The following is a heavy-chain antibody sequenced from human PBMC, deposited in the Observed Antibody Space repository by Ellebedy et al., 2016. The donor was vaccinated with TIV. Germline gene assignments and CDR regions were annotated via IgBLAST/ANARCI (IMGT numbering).Heavy chain of an antibody. Sequence: MPSETLSLTCTVSGGSISSYYWSWIRQPAGKGLEWIGRIYTSGSTNYNPSLKSRVTMSVDTSKNQFSLKLSSVTAADTAVYYCARPRYGSGTRYWYFDLWGRGTLVTVSS. CDR2: IYTSGST. J-gene: IGHJ2*01. D-gene: IGHD3-10*01. V-gene: IGHV4-4*07. CDR1: GGSISSYY. CDR3: ARPRYGSGTRYWYFDL.